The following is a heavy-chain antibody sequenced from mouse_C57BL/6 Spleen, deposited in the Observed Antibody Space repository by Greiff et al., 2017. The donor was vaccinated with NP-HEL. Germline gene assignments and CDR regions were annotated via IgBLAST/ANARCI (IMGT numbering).Heavy chain of an antibody. D-gene: IGHD2-3*01. CDR2: ISSGSSTI. CDR3: ARTLYDPYAMDY. Sequence: EVKLVESGGGLVKPGGSLKLSCAASGFTFSDYGMHWVRQAPEKGLEWVAYISSGSSTIYYADTVKGRFTISRDNAKNTLFLQMTSLRSEDTAMYYCARTLYDPYAMDYWGQGTSVTVSS. J-gene: IGHJ4*01. V-gene: IGHV5-17*01. CDR1: GFTFSDYG.